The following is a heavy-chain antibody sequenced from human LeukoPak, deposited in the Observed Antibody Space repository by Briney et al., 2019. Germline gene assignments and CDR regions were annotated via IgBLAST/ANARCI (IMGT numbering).Heavy chain of an antibody. CDR1: GFTFSSYA. Sequence: PGGSLRLSCAASGFTFSSYAMSWVRQAPGKGLEWVSAISGSGGSTYYADSVKGRFTISRDNSKNTVSLQMSSLRAEDTAMYYCVKDLYKGDTSTWYYFDYWGQGTLVTVSS. CDR3: VKDLYKGDTSTWYYFDY. V-gene: IGHV3-23*01. CDR2: ISGSGGST. D-gene: IGHD6-13*01. J-gene: IGHJ4*02.